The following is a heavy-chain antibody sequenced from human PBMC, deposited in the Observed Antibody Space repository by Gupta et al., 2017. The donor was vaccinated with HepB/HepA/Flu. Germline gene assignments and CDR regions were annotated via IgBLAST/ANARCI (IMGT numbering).Heavy chain of an antibody. D-gene: IGHD2-2*01. J-gene: IGHJ6*02. Sequence: QVQLQESGPGLVKPSQTLSLTCTVSGGSISSGGYYWSWIRPHPGKGLEWIGYIYYSGSTYYNPSLKSRVTISVDTSKNQFSLKLSSVTAADTAVYYCARGKGSTRNYYYYGMDVWGQGTTVTVSS. CDR1: GGSISSGGYY. CDR2: IYYSGST. V-gene: IGHV4-31*03. CDR3: ARGKGSTRNYYYYGMDV.